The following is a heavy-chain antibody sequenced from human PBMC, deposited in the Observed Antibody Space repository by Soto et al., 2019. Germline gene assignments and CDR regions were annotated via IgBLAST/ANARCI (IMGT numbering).Heavy chain of an antibody. J-gene: IGHJ6*02. CDR3: ARDKIVGAKWAYYYYYGMEV. CDR2: IYYSGST. V-gene: IGHV4-59*01. Sequence: SETLSLTCTVSGGSISSYYWSWIRQPPGKGLEWIGYIYYSGSTNYNPSLKSRVTISVDTSKNQFSLKLSSVTAADTAVYYRARDKIVGAKWAYYYYYGMEVWGQGTTVTVSS. D-gene: IGHD1-26*01. CDR1: GGSISSYY.